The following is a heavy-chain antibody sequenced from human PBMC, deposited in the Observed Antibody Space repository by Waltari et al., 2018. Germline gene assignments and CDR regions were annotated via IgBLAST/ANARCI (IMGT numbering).Heavy chain of an antibody. D-gene: IGHD5-18*01. Sequence: EVQLVESGGGLVQPGGSLRLSCVASGLTFGDYWMHWVRQPPGKGLEWVSRIIIDGGYSSYTDSVKGRFTISRDNAKNTLFMQLNSLRAEETAVYYCARKGGRGYPYGPFYYDHWGQGTLVTVSP. CDR2: IIIDGGYS. J-gene: IGHJ4*02. V-gene: IGHV3-74*01. CDR1: GLTFGDYW. CDR3: ARKGGRGYPYGPFYYDH.